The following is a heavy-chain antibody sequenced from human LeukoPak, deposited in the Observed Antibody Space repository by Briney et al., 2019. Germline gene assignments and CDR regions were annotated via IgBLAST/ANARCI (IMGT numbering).Heavy chain of an antibody. J-gene: IGHJ4*02. Sequence: PSETLSLTCTHSVYSISSANYGGWIPQPPGKGLEWIATISHSGSTYYNPSLKRRDTISADTSQNQHSLKLSPVTAADTAVYYCARVNTVMATFDYWGQGTPVTVSS. CDR2: ISHSGST. V-gene: IGHV4-38-2*02. CDR3: ARVNTVMATFDY. CDR1: VYSISSANY. D-gene: IGHD4-11*01.